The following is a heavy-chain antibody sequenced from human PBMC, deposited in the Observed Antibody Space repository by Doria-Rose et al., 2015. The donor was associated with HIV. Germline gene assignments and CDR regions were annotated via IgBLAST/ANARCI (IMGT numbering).Heavy chain of an antibody. D-gene: IGHD3-22*01. CDR3: TRGLFAWFAY. Sequence: QTPVHGLEWIGTIDPEIGGTAYNQKFKGKAILNADKFSSTAYMELRSVTSEDSAVYYCTRGLFAWFAYWGQGTLVTVS. V-gene: IGHV1-24*01. CDR2: IDPEIGGT. J-gene: IGHJ4*03.